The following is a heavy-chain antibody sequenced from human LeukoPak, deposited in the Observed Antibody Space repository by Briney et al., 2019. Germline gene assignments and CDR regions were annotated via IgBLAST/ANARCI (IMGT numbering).Heavy chain of an antibody. CDR1: GFTFSSYW. J-gene: IGHJ4*01. V-gene: IGHV3-74*01. CDR2: INSDGSST. D-gene: IGHD3-10*01. Sequence: PGGSLRLSCAASGFTFSSYWMHWVRQAPGKGLVWVSRINSDGSSTNYADSVKGRSTISRDNAKNTLYLQMNSLRAEDTAMYYCARAVYYSNYLGYWGQGTLVTVSS. CDR3: ARAVYYSNYLGY.